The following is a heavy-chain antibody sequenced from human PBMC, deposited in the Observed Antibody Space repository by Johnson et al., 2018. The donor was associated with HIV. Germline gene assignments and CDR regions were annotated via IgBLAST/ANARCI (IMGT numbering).Heavy chain of an antibody. Sequence: EVQLVESGGGLVQPGGSLRLSCAASGFTFSSYDMHWVRQTTGKGLEWVSTIGSAGDTYYPGSVKGRFTISRENAKNSLYLQMNSLRAGDTAVYYCVRARATTGAFDIWGQGTMVIVS. CDR3: VRARATTGAFDI. J-gene: IGHJ3*02. CDR2: IGSAGDT. D-gene: IGHD4-17*01. CDR1: GFTFSSYD. V-gene: IGHV3-13*01.